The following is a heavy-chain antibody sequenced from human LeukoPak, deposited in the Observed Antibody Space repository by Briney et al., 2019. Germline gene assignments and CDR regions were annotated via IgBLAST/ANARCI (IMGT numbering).Heavy chain of an antibody. Sequence: GASVKVSCKASGGTFSSYAISWVRQAPGQGLEWMGGIIPIFGTANYAQKFQGRVTFTADESTSTAYMELSSLRSEDTAVYYCAREGGGAARSDYYFDYWGQGTLVTVSS. J-gene: IGHJ4*02. CDR2: IIPIFGTA. CDR3: AREGGGAARSDYYFDY. D-gene: IGHD6-6*01. V-gene: IGHV1-69*13. CDR1: GGTFSSYA.